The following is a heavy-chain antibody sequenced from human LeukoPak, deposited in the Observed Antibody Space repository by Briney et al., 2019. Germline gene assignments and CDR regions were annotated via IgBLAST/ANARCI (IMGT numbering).Heavy chain of an antibody. CDR1: GGSISSYY. V-gene: IGHV4-59*08. Sequence: SETLSLTCTVSGGSISSYYWSWIRQPPGEGLEWIGYIYYSGSTNYNPSLKSRVTISVDTSKNQFSLKLSSVTAADTAVYYCARSGGLRWLRKDYYYYGMDVWGQGTTVTVSS. J-gene: IGHJ6*02. CDR3: ARSGGLRWLRKDYYYYGMDV. D-gene: IGHD4-23*01. CDR2: IYYSGST.